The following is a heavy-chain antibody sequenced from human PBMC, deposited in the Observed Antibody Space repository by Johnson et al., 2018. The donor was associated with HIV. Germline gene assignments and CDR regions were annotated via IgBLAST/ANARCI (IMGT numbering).Heavy chain of an antibody. CDR3: ARDPGYSAFDI. CDR2: INQDESNK. Sequence: VQLVESGGGLVQPGGSLRLSCAASGFSFSDSWMSWVRQAPGKGLELVGNINQDESNKGHVDSVKGRFTMSRDNDKNSLYLQMDSLRVEDTAVSSCARDPGYSAFDIWGQGTTVTVSS. V-gene: IGHV3-7*05. CDR1: GFSFSDSW. J-gene: IGHJ3*02. D-gene: IGHD6-13*01.